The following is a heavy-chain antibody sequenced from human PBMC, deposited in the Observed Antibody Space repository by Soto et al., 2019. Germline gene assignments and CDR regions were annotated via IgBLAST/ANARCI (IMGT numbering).Heavy chain of an antibody. CDR2: INPNSGGT. CDR1: GYTFTGYY. V-gene: IGHV1-2*04. CDR3: ARGAMEHGDYDYGMDV. D-gene: IGHD5-18*01. Sequence: GASVKVSCKASGYTFTGYYMHWVRQAPGQGLEWMGWINPNSGGTNYAQKFQGWVTMTRDTSISTAYMELSRLRSDDTAVYYCARGAMEHGDYDYGMDVWGQGTTVTVSS. J-gene: IGHJ6*02.